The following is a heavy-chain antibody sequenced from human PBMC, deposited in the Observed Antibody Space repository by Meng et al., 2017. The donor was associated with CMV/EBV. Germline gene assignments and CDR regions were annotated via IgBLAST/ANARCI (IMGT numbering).Heavy chain of an antibody. CDR1: GGSISSGDYY. CDR3: AREGDNPFDY. Sequence: GQLHASGPGLVTPSQTPSLTCAVSGGSISSGDYYWSWIRQPPGKGLEWIGYIYYSGSTYYNPSLKSRVTISVDTSKNQFSLKLSSVTAADTAVYYCAREGDNPFDYWGQGTLVTVSS. J-gene: IGHJ4*02. D-gene: IGHD2-21*02. CDR2: IYYSGST. V-gene: IGHV4-30-4*08.